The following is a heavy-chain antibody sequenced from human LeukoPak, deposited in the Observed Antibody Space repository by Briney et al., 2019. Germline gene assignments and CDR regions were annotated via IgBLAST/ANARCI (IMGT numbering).Heavy chain of an antibody. Sequence: KPSETLSLTRAVSGFPISSGFYRGWIRQPPGKGLEWVGSIYHSGSTYYNPSLKSRVTISVDTSKNQFSLKLSSVTAADTAVYYCASDYGDYVTGVSIWYFDLWGRGTLVTVSS. CDR1: GFPISSGFY. V-gene: IGHV4-38-2*01. J-gene: IGHJ2*01. CDR2: IYHSGST. CDR3: ASDYGDYVTGVSIWYFDL. D-gene: IGHD4-17*01.